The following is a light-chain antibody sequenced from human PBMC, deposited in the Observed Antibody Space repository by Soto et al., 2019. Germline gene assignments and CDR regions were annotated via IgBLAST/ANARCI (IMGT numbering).Light chain of an antibody. CDR2: EDN. CDR3: QSYDSSNLV. V-gene: IGLV6-57*04. Sequence: NFMLTQPHSVSESPGKTVTISCTRSSGSIASNYVQWYQQRPGSAPTTVIYEDNHRPSWVPDRFSGSIDSSSNSASLTISGLKTEEEADYFCQSYDSSNLVVGTGTKLTVL. CDR1: SGSIASNY. J-gene: IGLJ1*01.